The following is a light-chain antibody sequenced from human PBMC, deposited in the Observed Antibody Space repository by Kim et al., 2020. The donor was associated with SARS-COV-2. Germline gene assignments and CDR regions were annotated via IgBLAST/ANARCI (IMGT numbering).Light chain of an antibody. Sequence: PGERATLSCRASQSVSDNYLAWYQQRPGQAPRLLIFGASNRATGVPDRFSGSGSETDFTLTISRLEPEDFAVYYCQQYSTSSCTFGLGTKVDIK. J-gene: IGKJ1*01. V-gene: IGKV3-20*01. CDR1: QSVSDNY. CDR2: GAS. CDR3: QQYSTSSCT.